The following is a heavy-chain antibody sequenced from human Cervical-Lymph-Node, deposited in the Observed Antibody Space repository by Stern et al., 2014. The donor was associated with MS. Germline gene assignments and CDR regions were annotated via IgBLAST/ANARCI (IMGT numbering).Heavy chain of an antibody. CDR2: ISHDGSNK. V-gene: IGHV3-30*09. J-gene: IGHJ6*02. Sequence: QVQLVQSGGCVVPPGRSLRLSCADSGSTFSKSAMHWVRQAPGKGLEWVAVISHDGSNKQYGDSVKGRLAISRDKSRNTLSLEIYSLRAEDTAVYYCVRTESFYYYDGMDVWGHGTTVIVSS. CDR3: VRTESFYYYDGMDV. CDR1: GSTFSKSA.